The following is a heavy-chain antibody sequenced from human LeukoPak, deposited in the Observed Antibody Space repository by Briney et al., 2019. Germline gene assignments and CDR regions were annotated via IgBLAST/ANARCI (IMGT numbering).Heavy chain of an antibody. J-gene: IGHJ4*02. Sequence: SETLSLTCAVYGGSFSGYYWSWIRQPPGKGLEWIGEINHSRSTNYNPSLKSRVTISVDTSKNQFSLKLSSVTAADTTVYYCARVRVIVATIASGGYFDYWGQGTLVTVSS. CDR2: INHSRST. V-gene: IGHV4-34*01. CDR1: GGSFSGYY. CDR3: ARVRVIVATIASGGYFDY. D-gene: IGHD5-12*01.